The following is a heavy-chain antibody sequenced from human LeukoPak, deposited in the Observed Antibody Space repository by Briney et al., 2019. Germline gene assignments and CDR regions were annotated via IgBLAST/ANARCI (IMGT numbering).Heavy chain of an antibody. CDR1: GFTFNTYA. Sequence: GESLRLSCAASGFTFNTYAIYWVRQAPGKGLEWVSGICGSGGCTYYADSVKGRFTISRDNSKNTVYLQMNSLTADDTAVYYCAKTTVGYSSGRYPGWPADCWGQGTLVTVSS. D-gene: IGHD6-19*01. V-gene: IGHV3-23*01. CDR2: ICGSGGCT. CDR3: AKTTVGYSSGRYPGWPADC. J-gene: IGHJ4*02.